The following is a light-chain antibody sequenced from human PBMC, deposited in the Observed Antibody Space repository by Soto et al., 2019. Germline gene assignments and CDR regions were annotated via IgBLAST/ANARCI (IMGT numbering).Light chain of an antibody. V-gene: IGKV1-27*01. CDR1: EGISNY. Sequence: DIQMTQSPSSLSASVGDRVTITCRASEGISNYLAWYQQKPGKVPKLLIYAASTLQSGVPSRFSGSGSGTDFTLTSRRLQAADVATYYCQKYKSAPPITFGGGTKVEIK. CDR2: AAS. CDR3: QKYKSAPPIT. J-gene: IGKJ4*01.